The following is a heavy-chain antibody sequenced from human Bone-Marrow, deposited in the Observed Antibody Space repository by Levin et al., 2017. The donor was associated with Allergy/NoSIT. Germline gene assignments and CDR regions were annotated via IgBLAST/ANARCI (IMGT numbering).Heavy chain of an antibody. CDR3: ARVKGAGSYYYYGMDV. V-gene: IGHV3-33*01. Sequence: SCAASGFTLGSHGMHWVRRAPGKGLEWVAVIWFDGSKRDYADSVKGRFTISRDNSKSSVYLQMDSLRVEDTALYYCARVKGAGSYYYYGMDVWGQGTTVIVS. CDR2: IWFDGSKR. J-gene: IGHJ6*02. CDR1: GFTLGSHG. D-gene: IGHD1-26*01.